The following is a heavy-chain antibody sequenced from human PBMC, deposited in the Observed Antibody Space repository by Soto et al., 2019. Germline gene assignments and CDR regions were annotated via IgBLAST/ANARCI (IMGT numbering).Heavy chain of an antibody. CDR3: ARDFVVGGPTINYYYGMDV. Sequence: GGSLRLSCAASGFTFSSYSMNWVRQAPGKGLEWVSYISSSSSTIYYADSVKGRFTISRDNSKNTLYLQMNSLGAEDTAVYYCARDFVVGGPTINYYYGMDVWGQGTTVTVSS. V-gene: IGHV3-48*01. CDR2: ISSSSSTI. D-gene: IGHD1-26*01. CDR1: GFTFSSYS. J-gene: IGHJ6*02.